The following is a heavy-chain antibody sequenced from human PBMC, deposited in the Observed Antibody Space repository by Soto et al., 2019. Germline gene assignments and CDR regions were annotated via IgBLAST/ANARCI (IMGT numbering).Heavy chain of an antibody. J-gene: IGHJ3*02. CDR3: ARRYGYAFDI. CDR1: GVSMSSYY. CDR2: INYSGST. V-gene: IGHV4-59*01. Sequence: QVQLQESGPGLVKPSETLSLTCTVSGVSMSSYYWSWIRQPPGKGLDWIGYINYSGSTNYNPTLKSRVTISVDTSKNQFSLKLSSVTAADTAVYYCARRYGYAFDIWGQGTMVTVSS. D-gene: IGHD4-17*01.